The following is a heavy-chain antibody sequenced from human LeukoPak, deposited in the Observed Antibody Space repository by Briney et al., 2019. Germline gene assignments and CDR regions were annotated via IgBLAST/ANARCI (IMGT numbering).Heavy chain of an antibody. V-gene: IGHV4-39*01. D-gene: IGHD6-13*01. CDR2: IYSTGST. J-gene: IGHJ1*01. CDR3: ARSESSSWFRAEYFQH. Sequence: SETLSLTCTVSGASISSSNYYWGWIRQPPGKGLEWIGNIYSTGSTYYIPSLKSRVTISPDTSKNQFSLKLSSVTAADTAVYYRARSESSSWFRAEYFQHWGQGTLVTVSS. CDR1: GASISSSNYY.